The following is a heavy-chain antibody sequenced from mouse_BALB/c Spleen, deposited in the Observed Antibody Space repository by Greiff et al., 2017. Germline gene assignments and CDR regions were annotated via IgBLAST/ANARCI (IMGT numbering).Heavy chain of an antibody. J-gene: IGHJ3*01. CDR3: ARDHYAWFAY. V-gene: IGHV5-6-5*01. Sequence: EVKLVESGGGLVKPGGSLKLSCAASGFTFSSYAMSWVRQTPEKRLEWVASISSGGSTYYPDSVKGRFTISRDNARNILYLQMSSLRSEDTAMYYCARDHYAWFAYWGQGTLVTVSA. D-gene: IGHD1-2*01. CDR1: GFTFSSYA. CDR2: ISSGGST.